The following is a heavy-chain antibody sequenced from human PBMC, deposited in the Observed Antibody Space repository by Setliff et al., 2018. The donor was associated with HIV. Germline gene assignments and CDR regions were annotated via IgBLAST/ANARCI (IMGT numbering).Heavy chain of an antibody. J-gene: IGHJ4*02. D-gene: IGHD3-16*01. CDR2: ISKNSFSI. CDR1: GFTFDNVD. V-gene: IGHV3-23*01. Sequence: PGGSLRLSCAASGFTFDNVDMNWVRQAPGKGPEWVSSISKNSFSIYYTDSVKGRFTVSRDNSRDTLYLQMNSLRAEDTAVYYCARPSPLGGDLTTPYDYWGQGTLVTVSS. CDR3: ARPSPLGGDLTTPYDY.